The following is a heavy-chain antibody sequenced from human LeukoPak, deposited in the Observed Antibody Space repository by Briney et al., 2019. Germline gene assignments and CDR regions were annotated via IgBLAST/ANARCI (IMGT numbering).Heavy chain of an antibody. D-gene: IGHD4-17*01. CDR2: IYYSGST. J-gene: IGHJ4*02. Sequence: SETLSLTCTVSGGSISSYYWSWIRQPPGKGLEWIGYIYYSGSTNYNPSLKSRVTISVDTSKNQFSLKLSSVTAADTAVYYSARMTTVTTGPFDYWGQGTLVTVSS. V-gene: IGHV4-59*01. CDR3: ARMTTVTTGPFDY. CDR1: GGSISSYY.